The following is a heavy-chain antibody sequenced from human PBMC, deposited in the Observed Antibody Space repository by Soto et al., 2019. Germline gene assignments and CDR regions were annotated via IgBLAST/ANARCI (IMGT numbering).Heavy chain of an antibody. CDR3: DSSGGGY. D-gene: IGHD6-19*01. Sequence: PGGSTRLSCAASGYTLSSSVMSWFRQAPGKGLEWVSAISGSGGSTYYADSVKGRFTISRDNSKNTLYLQMNSLRAEDTAVYYCDSSGGGYWGQRTLVTVSS. J-gene: IGHJ4*02. V-gene: IGHV3-23*01. CDR2: ISGSGGST. CDR1: GYTLSSSV.